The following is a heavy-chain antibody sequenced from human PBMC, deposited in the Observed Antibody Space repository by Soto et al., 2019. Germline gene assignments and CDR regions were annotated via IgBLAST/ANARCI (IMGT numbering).Heavy chain of an antibody. CDR1: GGSISSRIYY. V-gene: IGHV4-39*01. CDR3: AGVIPYYYGMDV. J-gene: IGHJ6*02. D-gene: IGHD3-16*02. CDR2: IYYSGST. Sequence: SETLSVTCTVSGGSISSRIYYWGWIRQPPGKGLEWIGSIYYSGSTYYNPSLKSRVTISVDTSKNQFSLKLSSVTAADTAVYYCAGVIPYYYGMDVWGQGTTVTVSS.